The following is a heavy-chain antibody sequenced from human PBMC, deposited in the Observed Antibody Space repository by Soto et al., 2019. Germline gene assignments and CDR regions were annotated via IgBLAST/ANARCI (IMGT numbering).Heavy chain of an antibody. D-gene: IGHD7-27*01. Sequence: GGSLRLSCAASGFTFSSYWMHWVRQAPGKGLVWVSRINSDGSSTSYADSVKGRFTISRDNAKNTLYLQMNSLRAEDLAVYYCAREGQKLGIEAFDYWGQGTLVTVSS. CDR2: INSDGSST. V-gene: IGHV3-74*01. J-gene: IGHJ4*02. CDR1: GFTFSSYW. CDR3: AREGQKLGIEAFDY.